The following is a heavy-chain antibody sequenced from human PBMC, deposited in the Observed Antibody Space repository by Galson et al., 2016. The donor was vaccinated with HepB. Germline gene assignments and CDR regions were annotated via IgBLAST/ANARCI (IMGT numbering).Heavy chain of an antibody. CDR1: GITVSDTY. J-gene: IGHJ4*02. CDR3: ARVGGYGGYYFDF. D-gene: IGHD5-12*01. Sequence: SLRLSCAVSGITVSDTYMSWVRQAPGKGLEWVSVIYRDGRTYHGDSVKGRFSISRDISKNTLYPQMNSLRADETAVYYCARVGGYGGYYFDFWGQGALVTVSS. CDR2: IYRDGRT. V-gene: IGHV3-53*01.